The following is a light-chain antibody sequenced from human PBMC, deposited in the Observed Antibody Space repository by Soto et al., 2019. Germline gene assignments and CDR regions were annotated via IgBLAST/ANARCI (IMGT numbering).Light chain of an antibody. CDR2: AAS. J-gene: IGKJ1*01. Sequence: DIQMTQSASSLSASLGDRVTITCRASESISNYLNWYQQKPGKAPELLIFAASSLQSGVPSRFSGSGSGTDFTLTISSLQREDFATYFCQRTYSTPTFGQGTKVDIK. V-gene: IGKV1-39*01. CDR3: QRTYSTPT. CDR1: ESISNY.